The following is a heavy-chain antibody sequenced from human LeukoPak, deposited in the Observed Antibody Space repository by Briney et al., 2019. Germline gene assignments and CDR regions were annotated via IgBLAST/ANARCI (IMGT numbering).Heavy chain of an antibody. CDR2: ISSSSSYI. CDR1: GFTSSDYW. J-gene: IGHJ4*02. D-gene: IGHD2-2*01. Sequence: GGSLRLSCAASGFTSSDYWMHWVRQAPGKGLEWVSSISSSSSYIYYADSVKGRFTISRDNAKNSLYLQMNSLRAEDTAVYYCARDLVGRYCSSTSCTTIDYFDYWGQGTLVTVSS. V-gene: IGHV3-21*01. CDR3: ARDLVGRYCSSTSCTTIDYFDY.